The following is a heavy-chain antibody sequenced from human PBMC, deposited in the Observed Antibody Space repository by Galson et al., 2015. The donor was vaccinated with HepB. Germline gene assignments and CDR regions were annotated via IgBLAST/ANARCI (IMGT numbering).Heavy chain of an antibody. D-gene: IGHD3-3*01. V-gene: IGHV7-4-1*02. CDR1: GYTFTSYA. Sequence: SVKVSCKASGYTFTSYAMNWVRQAPGQGLEWMGWINTNTGNPTYAQGFTGRFVFSLDTSVSTAYLQISSLKAEDTAVYYCARDLAGFLEWLSSPKDNWFDPRGQGTLVTVSS. CDR3: ARDLAGFLEWLSSPKDNWFDP. J-gene: IGHJ5*02. CDR2: INTNTGNP.